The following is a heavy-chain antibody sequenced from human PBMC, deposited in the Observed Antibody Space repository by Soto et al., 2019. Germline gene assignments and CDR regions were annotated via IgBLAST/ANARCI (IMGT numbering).Heavy chain of an antibody. J-gene: IGHJ4*02. CDR3: ARGVDEDSSSSLYYFDY. V-gene: IGHV4-59*01. CDR2: IYYSGST. CDR1: GGSISRYY. D-gene: IGHD6-6*01. Sequence: SATLSLTCTVSGGSISRYYWSWIRQPPGKGLEWIGYIYYSGSTNYNPSLKSRVTISVDTSKNQFSLKLSSVTAADTAVYYCARGVDEDSSSSLYYFDYWGQGTLVTVSS.